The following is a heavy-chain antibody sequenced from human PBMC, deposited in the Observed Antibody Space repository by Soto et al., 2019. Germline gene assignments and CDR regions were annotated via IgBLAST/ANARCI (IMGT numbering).Heavy chain of an antibody. CDR2: ISSNGGST. CDR1: GGIFSIYA. J-gene: IGHJ1*01. Sequence: GGSLRLSCSGCGGIFSIYAIHWVRQAPGKGLEYVSAISSNGGSTYYANSVKGRFTISRDNSKNTLYLQMGSLRAEDMAVYYCARSYDSEYFQHWGQGTLVTVSS. D-gene: IGHD3-16*01. CDR3: ARSYDSEYFQH. V-gene: IGHV3-64*01.